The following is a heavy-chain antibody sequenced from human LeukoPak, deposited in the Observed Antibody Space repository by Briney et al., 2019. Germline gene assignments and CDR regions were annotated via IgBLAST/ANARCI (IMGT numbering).Heavy chain of an antibody. J-gene: IGHJ4*02. CDR1: GFTFSSFD. V-gene: IGHV3-48*01. CDR2: IGSSTSTV. D-gene: IGHD3-10*01. CDR3: SRGYGSGSYYG. Sequence: GGSLRLSCVVSGFTFSSFDMTWVRQAPGKGLECISYIGSSTSTVYYTDSVKGRFTISRDNAKNSLYLQMNSLRAEDTAVYYCSRGYGSGSYYGWGQGTLVTVSS.